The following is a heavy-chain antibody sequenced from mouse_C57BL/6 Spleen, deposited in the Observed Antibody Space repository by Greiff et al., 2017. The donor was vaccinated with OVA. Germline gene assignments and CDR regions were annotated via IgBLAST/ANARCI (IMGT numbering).Heavy chain of an antibody. V-gene: IGHV1-39*01. CDR3: AREKLLGRGNYFDY. J-gene: IGHJ2*01. CDR2: INPNYGTT. Sequence: VQLKESGPELVKPGASVKISCKASGYSFTDYNMNWVKQSNGKSLEWIGVINPNYGTTSYNQKFKGKATLTVDQSSSTAYMQLNSLTSEDSAVYYCAREKLLGRGNYFDYWGQGTTLTVSS. CDR1: GYSFTDYN. D-gene: IGHD4-1*01.